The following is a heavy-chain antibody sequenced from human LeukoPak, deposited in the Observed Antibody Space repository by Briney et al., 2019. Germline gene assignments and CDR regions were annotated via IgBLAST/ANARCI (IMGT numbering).Heavy chain of an antibody. CDR2: IIPIFGTA. CDR1: GGTFSSYA. V-gene: IGHV1-69*06. CDR3: ARPSGYRSGWHLDY. J-gene: IGHJ4*02. Sequence: SVKVSCKASGGTFSSYAISWVRQAPGQGLEWMGGIIPIFGTANYAQKFQGRVTITADKSTSTAYMELSSLRSEDTAVYYCARPSGYRSGWHLDYWGQGTLVTVSS. D-gene: IGHD6-19*01.